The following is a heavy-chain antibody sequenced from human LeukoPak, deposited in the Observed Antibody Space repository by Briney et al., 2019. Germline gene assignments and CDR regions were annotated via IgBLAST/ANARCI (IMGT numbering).Heavy chain of an antibody. Sequence: SETLSHTCAVSGGSVSSGGDYWSWIRQPPGKGLEWIGYIYYSGSTNYNPSLKSRVTISVDTSKNHFSLKLSSVTAADTAVYYCARPWLGAFDYWGQGTLVTVSS. CDR2: IYYSGST. J-gene: IGHJ4*02. CDR1: GGSVSSGGDY. CDR3: ARPWLGAFDY. D-gene: IGHD5-12*01. V-gene: IGHV4-61*08.